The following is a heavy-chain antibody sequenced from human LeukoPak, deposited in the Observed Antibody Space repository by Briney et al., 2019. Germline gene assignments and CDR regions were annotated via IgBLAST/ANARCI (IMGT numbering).Heavy chain of an antibody. Sequence: GGSLRLSCAASGFSFSNYGMHWVRQAPDKGLEWVAVISDAGNKKYYADSVKGRFTISRDNSKFTLSLQMNSLRAGDTAVYYCARALGDALDIWGQGTMITVSS. V-gene: IGHV3-30*03. J-gene: IGHJ3*02. CDR1: GFSFSNYG. CDR2: ISDAGNKK. CDR3: ARALGDALDI.